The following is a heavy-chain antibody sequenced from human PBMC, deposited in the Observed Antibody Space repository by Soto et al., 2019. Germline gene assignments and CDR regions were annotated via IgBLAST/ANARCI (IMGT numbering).Heavy chain of an antibody. Sequence: EVQLVESGGGLVQPGGSLRLSCAASGFTFGNYWMHWVRQAPGKGLVWVARINSDGSSTSYADSVKGRFTISRDNAKNTLYLQMNSLRAEDTAVYYCTKVISTVGGDFDSWGQGTLVTVSS. D-gene: IGHD3-16*01. CDR2: INSDGSST. V-gene: IGHV3-74*01. CDR3: TKVISTVGGDFDS. J-gene: IGHJ4*02. CDR1: GFTFGNYW.